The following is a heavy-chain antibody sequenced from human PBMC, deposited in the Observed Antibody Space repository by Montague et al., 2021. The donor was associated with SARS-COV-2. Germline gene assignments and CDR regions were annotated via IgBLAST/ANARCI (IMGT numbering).Heavy chain of an antibody. V-gene: IGHV6-1*01. Sequence: CAISGDSVSSKSVAWNWLRQSPSRGFEWLGRTYYRSKWDSDYAESVKRRLVITPDTSKNQVSLQLNSVIPEDTAVYFCASSGITLTGLGAFDIWGQGTMVTVSS. J-gene: IGHJ3*02. CDR1: GDSVSSKSVA. CDR3: ASSGITLTGLGAFDI. CDR2: TYYRSKWDS. D-gene: IGHD3-9*01.